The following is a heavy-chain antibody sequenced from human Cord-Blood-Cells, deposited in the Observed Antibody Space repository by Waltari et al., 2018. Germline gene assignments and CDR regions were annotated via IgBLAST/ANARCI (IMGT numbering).Heavy chain of an antibody. J-gene: IGHJ4*02. V-gene: IGHV4-34*01. CDR3: ARRDYDILTGYDY. CDR1: GGSFSGYY. Sequence: VQLQQWGAGLWMPSETLSLTCAVYGGSFSGYYWSWIRQPPGTGLDWIGEINHSGSTNYNPSLKSRVTISVDTSKNQFSLKLSSVTAADTAVYYCARRDYDILTGYDYWGQGTLVTVSS. CDR2: INHSGST. D-gene: IGHD3-9*01.